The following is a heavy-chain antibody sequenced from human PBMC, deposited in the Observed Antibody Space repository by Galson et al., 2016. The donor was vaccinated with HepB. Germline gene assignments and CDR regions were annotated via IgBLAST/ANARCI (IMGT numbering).Heavy chain of an antibody. CDR2: VSASGST. CDR1: GGAINSGSYF. J-gene: IGHJ6*04. Sequence: TLSLTCTVSGGAINSGSYFWTWVRQRAGKGLEWIGRVSASGSTNYNPSLKCRVIVSIDTSKNQHPLRLTPVTAADTAVYYCARGVAARQDYFYGMDVWGKGTTVTVSS. CDR3: ARGVAARQDYFYGMDV. V-gene: IGHV4-61*02. D-gene: IGHD6-6*01.